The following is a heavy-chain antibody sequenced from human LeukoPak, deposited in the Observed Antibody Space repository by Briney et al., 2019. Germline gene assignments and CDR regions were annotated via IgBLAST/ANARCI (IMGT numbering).Heavy chain of an antibody. CDR1: GGTFISYA. Sequence: ASVKVSCKDSGGTFISYAMSWVGQAPGQGLEWMGGIIPIFGIANYAQKFQGRVTITADKSTSTAYMELSSLRSEDTAVYYCARPQPYSSGNNWFDPWGQGTLVTVSS. CDR3: ARPQPYSSGNNWFDP. CDR2: IIPIFGIA. V-gene: IGHV1-69*10. J-gene: IGHJ5*02. D-gene: IGHD6-25*01.